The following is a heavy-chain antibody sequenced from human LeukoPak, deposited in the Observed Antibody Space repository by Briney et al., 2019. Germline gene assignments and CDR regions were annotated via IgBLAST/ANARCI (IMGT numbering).Heavy chain of an antibody. J-gene: IGHJ4*02. CDR3: AKTLGHSGWPVFRSVADY. V-gene: IGHV3-30-3*01. D-gene: IGHD6-19*01. CDR1: GFTFSSYA. Sequence: GGSLRLSCAASGFTFSSYAMHWVRQAPGKGLEWVAVISYDGSNKYYADSVKGRFTISRDNSKNTLYLQMNSLRAEDTAVYYCAKTLGHSGWPVFRSVADYWGQGTLVTVSP. CDR2: ISYDGSNK.